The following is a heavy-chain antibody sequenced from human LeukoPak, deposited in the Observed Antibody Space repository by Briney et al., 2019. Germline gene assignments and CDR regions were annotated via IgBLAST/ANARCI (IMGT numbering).Heavy chain of an antibody. CDR3: ARVGPSGALDY. CDR2: INHSGST. D-gene: IGHD3-16*01. V-gene: IGHV4-34*01. J-gene: IGHJ4*02. CDR1: GGSFSGYY. Sequence: SDTLSLTCAVYGGSFSGYYWSWIRQPPGKGLEWIGEINHSGSTNYNPSLKSRVTISVDPAKNQFSLKLSSVTAADTAVYYCARVGPSGALDYWGQGTLVSVSS.